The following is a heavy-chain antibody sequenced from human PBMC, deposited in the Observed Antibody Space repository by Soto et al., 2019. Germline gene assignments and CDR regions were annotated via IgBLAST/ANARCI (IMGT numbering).Heavy chain of an antibody. V-gene: IGHV4-30-2*01. CDR2: IYNSGST. Sequence: SSETLSLTCTVSGGSISSGSYYWGWIRQPPGKGLEWIGFIYNSGSTYYNSSLKSRVTISVDRSKNHFFLNLTSVTAADTAVYYCATYRKFFQIWGQGTKVTVSS. J-gene: IGHJ3*02. CDR3: ATYRKFFQI. CDR1: GGSISSGSYY.